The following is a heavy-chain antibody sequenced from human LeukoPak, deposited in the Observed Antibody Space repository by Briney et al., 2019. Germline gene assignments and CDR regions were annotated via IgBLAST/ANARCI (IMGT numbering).Heavy chain of an antibody. CDR2: IGSSSSST. D-gene: IGHD6-19*01. V-gene: IGHV3-48*04. CDR1: GFTFSSYS. Sequence: GGSLRLSCAASGFTFSSYSMNWVRQAPGKGLEWVSYIGSSSSSTYYADSVKGRFTISRDNAKNSLYLQMNSLRAEDTAVYYCAKTLISSGWPFDAFDIWGQGTMVTVSS. J-gene: IGHJ3*02. CDR3: AKTLISSGWPFDAFDI.